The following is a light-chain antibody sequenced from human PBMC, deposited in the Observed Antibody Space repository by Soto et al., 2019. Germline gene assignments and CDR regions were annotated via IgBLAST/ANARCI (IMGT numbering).Light chain of an antibody. V-gene: IGKV1-5*01. CDR2: DAS. Sequence: DIQMTQSPSTLSASVGDRVTITCRASQTISRWLALYQQQPGEAPTLLIYDASGLETCVPSRFSGSGSETQVTLTISNQQPEDLASYFCQPSNFYWPFGQGTKVEIK. J-gene: IGKJ1*01. CDR3: QPSNFYWP. CDR1: QTISRW.